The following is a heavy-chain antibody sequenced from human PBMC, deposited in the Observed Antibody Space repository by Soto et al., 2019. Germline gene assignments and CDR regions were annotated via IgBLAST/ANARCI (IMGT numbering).Heavy chain of an antibody. CDR1: GFSFSTW. J-gene: IGHJ4*02. Sequence: EVQLVESGGGVVQPGGSLRLSCVASGFSFSTWMHWVRQAPGKGLEWLSRINSDGSSISYADSVKGRFTVSRDNAKNTLYLQINSLTAEDTAVYYCTRGASGYGNFDYWGQGVLLTVSS. V-gene: IGHV3-74*01. D-gene: IGHD5-12*01. CDR3: TRGASGYGNFDY. CDR2: INSDGSSI.